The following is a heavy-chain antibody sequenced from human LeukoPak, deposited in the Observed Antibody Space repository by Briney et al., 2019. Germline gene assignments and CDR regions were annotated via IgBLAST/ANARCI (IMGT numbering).Heavy chain of an antibody. J-gene: IGHJ4*02. D-gene: IGHD3-22*01. Sequence: GGSLRLSCAASGVTPGVDTMSWFRQAPGGGREWVCFIISEAYGGSNQYAASVTGRFTISRDDSKSIVHLQMNSLKTEDTAVYYCTRVVPRYYYDSSGYSYPDFWGQGTLVTVSS. CDR2: IISEAYGGSN. CDR1: GVTPGVDT. CDR3: TRVVPRYYYDSSGYSYPDF. V-gene: IGHV3-49*03.